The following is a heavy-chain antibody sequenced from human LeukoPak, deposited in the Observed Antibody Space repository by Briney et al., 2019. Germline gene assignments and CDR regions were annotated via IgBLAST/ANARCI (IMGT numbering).Heavy chain of an antibody. D-gene: IGHD6-13*01. CDR2: ISGDGGST. CDR1: GFTFDDYA. V-gene: IGHV3-43*02. Sequence: GGSLRLSCAASGFTFDDYAMHWVRQAPGKGLEWVSLISGDGGSTYYADSVKGRFTISRDNSKNSLYLQMNSLRTEDTAFYYCAKGSIAAAGIDYWGQGTLVTVSS. CDR3: AKGSIAAAGIDY. J-gene: IGHJ4*02.